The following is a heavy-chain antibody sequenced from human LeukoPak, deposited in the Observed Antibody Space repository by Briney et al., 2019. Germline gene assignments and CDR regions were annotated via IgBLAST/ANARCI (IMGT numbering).Heavy chain of an antibody. CDR2: IRYDGSNK. V-gene: IGHV3-30*02. CDR3: AKDWDYYDSSGYFDY. D-gene: IGHD3-22*01. Sequence: GGSLRLSCAASGFTFSSYGMHWVRQAPGKGLEWVAFIRYDGSNKYYADSVKGRFTISRDNSKNTLYLQMNGLRAEDTAVYYCAKDWDYYDSSGYFDYWGQGTLVTVSS. J-gene: IGHJ4*02. CDR1: GFTFSSYG.